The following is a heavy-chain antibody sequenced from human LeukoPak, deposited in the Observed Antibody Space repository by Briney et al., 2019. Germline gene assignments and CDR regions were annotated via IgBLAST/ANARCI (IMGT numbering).Heavy chain of an antibody. CDR2: IFHSGTT. CDR1: SGSIFSSNW. J-gene: IGHJ4*02. D-gene: IGHD3-22*01. V-gene: IGHV4-4*02. CDR3: ARRDDSSGYHKIFDY. Sequence: SETLSLTCTVSSGSIFSSNWWSWVRQPPGKGLEWIGQIFHSGTTTYSPFLKRRVTISMAKSKNHFYPTLSSLSATDTAVYYCARRDDSSGYHKIFDYKGPGTLVTVAS.